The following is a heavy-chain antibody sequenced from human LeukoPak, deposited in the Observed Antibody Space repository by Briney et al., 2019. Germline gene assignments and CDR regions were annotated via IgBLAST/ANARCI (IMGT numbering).Heavy chain of an antibody. V-gene: IGHV4-30-4*08. CDR2: IYHSGTT. CDR1: GDSINSGENY. CDR3: VVLQQRGGGFDY. D-gene: IGHD6-13*01. Sequence: TSETLSLTCTVSGDSINSGENYWSWIRQPPGKGLEWIGHIYHSGTTYYNPSLKSRVTISVDKSKNQFSLKLSSVTAADAAVYYCVVLQQRGGGFDYWGQGTLVTVSS. J-gene: IGHJ4*02.